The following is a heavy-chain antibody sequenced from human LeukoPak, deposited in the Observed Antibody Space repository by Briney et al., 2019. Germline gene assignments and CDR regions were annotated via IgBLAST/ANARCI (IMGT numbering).Heavy chain of an antibody. D-gene: IGHD1-26*01. CDR3: ARLPLGWGTFDI. CDR1: GGTFSSYA. J-gene: IGHJ3*02. Sequence: SVKVSCKASGGTFSSYAISWMRQAPGQGLEWMGRIIPIFGTANYAQKFQGRVTITTDESTSTAYMELSSLRSEDTAVYYCARLPLGWGTFDIWGQGTMVTVSS. V-gene: IGHV1-69*05. CDR2: IIPIFGTA.